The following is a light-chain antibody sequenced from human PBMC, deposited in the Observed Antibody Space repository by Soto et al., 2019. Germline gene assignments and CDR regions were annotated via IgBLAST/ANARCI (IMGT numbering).Light chain of an antibody. V-gene: IGKV4-1*01. CDR1: QSILYSSNNKEK. CDR3: QQYYSTPIT. J-gene: IGKJ5*01. Sequence: DIVMTQSPDSLAVSLGERATINCKSSQSILYSSNNKEKLAWYQQKPGQPPNLLIYWASTRESGVPDRFSGSGSGTDFILTISSLQAEDVAVYYCQQYYSTPITFGQGTRLEIK. CDR2: WAS.